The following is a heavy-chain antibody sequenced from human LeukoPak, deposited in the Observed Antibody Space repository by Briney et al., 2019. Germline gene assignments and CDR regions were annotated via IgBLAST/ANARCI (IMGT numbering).Heavy chain of an antibody. CDR1: GFTFSSYG. Sequence: GGSLRLSCAASGFTFSSYGMHWVRQAPGKGLEWVAVISYDGSNKYYADSVKGRFTISRDNSKNTLYLRMNSLRAEDTAVYYCAKSGIVATTIFDYWGQGTLVTVSS. CDR2: ISYDGSNK. D-gene: IGHD5-12*01. V-gene: IGHV3-30*18. CDR3: AKSGIVATTIFDY. J-gene: IGHJ4*02.